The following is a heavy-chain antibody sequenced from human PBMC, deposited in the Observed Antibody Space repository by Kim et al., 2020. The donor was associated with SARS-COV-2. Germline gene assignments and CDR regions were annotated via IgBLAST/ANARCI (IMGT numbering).Heavy chain of an antibody. V-gene: IGHV3-11*01. J-gene: IGHJ6*02. CDR3: ARVRGAAGPFYYYYYGMDV. CDR2: ISSSGSTI. D-gene: IGHD6-13*01. Sequence: GGSLRLSCAASGFTFSDYYMSWIRQAPGKGLEWVSYISSSGSTIYYADSVKGRFTISRDNAKNSLYLQMNSLRAEDTAVYDCARVRGAAGPFYYYYYGMDVWGQGTTVTVSS. CDR1: GFTFSDYY.